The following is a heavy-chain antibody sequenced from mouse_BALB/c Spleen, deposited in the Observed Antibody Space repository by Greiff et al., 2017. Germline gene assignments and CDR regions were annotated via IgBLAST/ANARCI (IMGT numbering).Heavy chain of an antibody. Sequence: DVKLVESGGGLVQPGGSRKLSCAASGFTFSSFGMHWVRQAPEKGLEWVAYISSGSSTIYYADTVKGRFTISRDNPKNTLFLQMTSLRSEDTAMYYCARYYGTLFDYWGQGTTLTVSS. CDR2: ISSGSSTI. CDR1: GFTFSSFG. V-gene: IGHV5-17*02. J-gene: IGHJ2*01. D-gene: IGHD1-1*01. CDR3: ARYYGTLFDY.